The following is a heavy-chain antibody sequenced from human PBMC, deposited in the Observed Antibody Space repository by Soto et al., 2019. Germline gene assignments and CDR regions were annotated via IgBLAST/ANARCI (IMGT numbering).Heavy chain of an antibody. Sequence: QVQLVESGGGVVQPGRSLRLSCAASGFTFSSYGMHWVRQAPGKGLEWVAVISYDGSNEYYADSVKGRFTMSRDNSKNKLYLQINGLRAEYPAVYYRAQDVGAGAATRLGECFYYNGKDVWGQGTTV. CDR2: ISYDGSNE. CDR3: AQDVGAGAATRLGECFYYNGKDV. J-gene: IGHJ6*02. D-gene: IGHD3-16*01. CDR1: GFTFSSYG. V-gene: IGHV3-30*18.